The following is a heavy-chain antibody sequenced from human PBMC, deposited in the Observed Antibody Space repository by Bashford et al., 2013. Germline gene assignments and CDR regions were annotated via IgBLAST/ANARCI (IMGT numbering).Heavy chain of an antibody. Sequence: GSLRLSCAASGFTFNSYVMSWVRRAPGKGLEWVSGISGSGGNTYYADSVKGRFTISRDNSKNMMYLQMNNLRAEDTSVYYCGTVFEYWGQGTLVTVSS. D-gene: IGHD1-14*01. CDR2: ISGSGGNT. J-gene: IGHJ4*02. V-gene: IGHV3-23*01. CDR1: GFTFNSYV. CDR3: GTVFEY.